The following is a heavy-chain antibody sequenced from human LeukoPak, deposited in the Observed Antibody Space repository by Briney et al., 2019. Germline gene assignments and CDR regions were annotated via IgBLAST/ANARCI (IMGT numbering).Heavy chain of an antibody. V-gene: IGHV4-39*01. CDR2: IYYNGIT. CDR1: GGSVSSSSYY. D-gene: IGHD1-26*01. J-gene: IGHJ4*02. CDR3: AGLGVMGATSGPDFDY. Sequence: SETLSPTCTVSGGSVSSSSYYWGWIRQPPGKGLEWIGSIYYNGITYYNPSLKSRVTISVDTSKNQFSLKLSSVTAADTAVYYCAGLGVMGATSGPDFDYWGQGTLVTVSS.